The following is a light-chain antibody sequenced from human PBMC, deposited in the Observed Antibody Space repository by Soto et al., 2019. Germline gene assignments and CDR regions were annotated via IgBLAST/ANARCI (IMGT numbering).Light chain of an antibody. CDR1: QSIINNY. Sequence: EVVLTQSPGTLSLSPGERATLSCRASQSIINNYLAWYQQRPGQAPRPLIYGSSDRATGIPGRFSGSGSGTDFTLTISRLEPEDFAVYYCHQYGSTPPYTFGQGTKVEI. CDR2: GSS. V-gene: IGKV3-20*01. J-gene: IGKJ2*01. CDR3: HQYGSTPPYT.